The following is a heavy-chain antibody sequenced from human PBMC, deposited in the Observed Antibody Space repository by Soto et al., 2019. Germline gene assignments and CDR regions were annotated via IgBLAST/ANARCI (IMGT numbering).Heavy chain of an antibody. J-gene: IGHJ4*02. CDR1: GFTFSHYG. CDR3: ARYSGKYQGPIDY. D-gene: IGHD1-26*01. V-gene: IGHV3-30*03. CDR2: ISYDGSNK. Sequence: QVQLVESGGGVVQPGRSLRLSCAASGFTFSHYGIHWVRQAPGKGLEWLAVISYDGSNKHYADSVKGRFTVSRDNCKKTLYLQMNSLRAEDTAVYFCARYSGKYQGPIDYWGQGTLVTVSS.